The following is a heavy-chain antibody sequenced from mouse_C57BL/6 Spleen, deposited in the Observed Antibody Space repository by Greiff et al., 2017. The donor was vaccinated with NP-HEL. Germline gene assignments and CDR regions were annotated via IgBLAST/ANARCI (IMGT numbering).Heavy chain of an antibody. J-gene: IGHJ3*01. CDR2: IDPETGGT. D-gene: IGHD2-1*01. Sequence: VKLQQSGAELVRPGASVTLSCKASGYTFTDYEMHWVKQTPVHGLEWIGAIDPETGGTAYNQKFKGKAILTADKSSSTAYMELRSLTSEDSAVYYCTREEGYGNYPPWFAYWGQGTLVTVSA. CDR3: TREEGYGNYPPWFAY. V-gene: IGHV1-15*01. CDR1: GYTFTDYE.